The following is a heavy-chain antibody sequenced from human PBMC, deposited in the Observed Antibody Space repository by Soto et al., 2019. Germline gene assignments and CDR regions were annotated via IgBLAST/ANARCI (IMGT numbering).Heavy chain of an antibody. V-gene: IGHV3-33*01. D-gene: IGHD5-18*01. Sequence: QVQLVESGGGVVQPGRSLRLSCAASGFTFSSYGMHWVRQAPGKGLEWVAVIWYDGSNKYYADSVKGRFTISRDNSKNTLYLQMNSLRAEDTAVYYCARGQYSYVPFPPDYWGQGTLVTVSS. CDR1: GFTFSSYG. CDR3: ARGQYSYVPFPPDY. J-gene: IGHJ4*02. CDR2: IWYDGSNK.